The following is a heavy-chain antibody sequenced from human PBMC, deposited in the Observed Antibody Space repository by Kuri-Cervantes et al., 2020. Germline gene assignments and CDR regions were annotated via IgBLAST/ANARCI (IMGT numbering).Heavy chain of an antibody. D-gene: IGHD3-3*01. V-gene: IGHV1-46*01. J-gene: IGHJ4*02. CDR2: INPSGGST. CDR3: ARWGGIVNTALWSGPGDD. CDR1: GYTFTSYY. Sequence: ASVKVSCRASGYTFTSYYMHWVRQAPGQGLEWMGIINPSGGSTTYAQKFQGRVTMTRDTSTNTVYMELSSLRSDDTAVYHCARWGGIVNTALWSGPGDDWGQGTLVTVSS.